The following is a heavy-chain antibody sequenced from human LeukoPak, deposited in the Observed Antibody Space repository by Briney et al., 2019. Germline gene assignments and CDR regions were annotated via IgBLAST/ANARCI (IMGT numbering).Heavy chain of an antibody. CDR3: ARDGTGRNYGDGAFDI. V-gene: IGHV1-18*01. CDR1: GYTFTSYG. J-gene: IGHJ3*02. D-gene: IGHD3-16*01. CDR2: ISAYNGNT. Sequence: GASVKVSCKASGYTFTSYGISWVRQAPGQGLEWMGWISAYNGNTNYAQKLQGRVTMTTDTSTSTAYMELRSLRSDDTAVYYCARDGTGRNYGDGAFDIWGQGTMVTVSS.